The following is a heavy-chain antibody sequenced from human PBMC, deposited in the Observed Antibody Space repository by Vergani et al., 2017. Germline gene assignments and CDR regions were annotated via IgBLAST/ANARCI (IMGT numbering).Heavy chain of an antibody. D-gene: IGHD1-26*01. CDR2: IIPIFGTA. V-gene: IGHV1-69*01. CDR1: GGTFSSYA. Sequence: QVQLVQSGAEVKKPGSSVKVSCKASGGTFSSYAISWVRQAPGQGLEWMGGIIPIFGTANYAQKFQGRVTITADESTSTAYMELSSLRSEDTAVYYCAGGSTGWELQGPLHYYYYYYMDVWGKGTTVTVSS. J-gene: IGHJ6*03. CDR3: AGGSTGWELQGPLHYYYYYYMDV.